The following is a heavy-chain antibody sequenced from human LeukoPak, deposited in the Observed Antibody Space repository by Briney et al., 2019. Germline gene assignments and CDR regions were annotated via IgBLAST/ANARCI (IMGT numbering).Heavy chain of an antibody. J-gene: IGHJ6*03. CDR3: AKAYGSGSSRYYMDV. CDR2: ISWNSGSI. V-gene: IGHV3-9*03. CDR1: GFTVSSNY. Sequence: PGGSLRLSCAASGFTVSSNYMSWVRQAPGKGLEWVSGISWNSGSIGYADSVKGRFTISRDNAKNSLYLQMNSLRAEDMALYYCAKAYGSGSSRYYMDVWGKGTTVTVSS. D-gene: IGHD3-10*01.